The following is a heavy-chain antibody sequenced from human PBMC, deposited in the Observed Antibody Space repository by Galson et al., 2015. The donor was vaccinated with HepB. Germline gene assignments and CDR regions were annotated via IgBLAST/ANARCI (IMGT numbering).Heavy chain of an antibody. Sequence: SLRLSCAASGFTFSSYSMNWVRQAPGKGLEWVSYISTSTTYIYYADSVKGRFTISRDDAKNSLYLQMNSLRAEDTAVYFCASGYFYDPSGYKYWSQGTLVTVSS. V-gene: IGHV3-21*05. CDR3: ASGYFYDPSGYKY. D-gene: IGHD3-22*01. J-gene: IGHJ4*02. CDR1: GFTFSSYS. CDR2: ISTSTTYI.